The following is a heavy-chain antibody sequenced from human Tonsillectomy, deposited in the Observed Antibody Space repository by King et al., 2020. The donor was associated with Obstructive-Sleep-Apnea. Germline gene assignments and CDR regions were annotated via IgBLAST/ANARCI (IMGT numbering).Heavy chain of an antibody. J-gene: IGHJ3*02. D-gene: IGHD4-23*01. V-gene: IGHV3-13*04. CDR2: IVVAVET. CDR1: GFTFSSDD. Sequence: QLVESGGGLVQPGGSLRLSCAASGFTFSSDDMHWVRQATGQGLEWFSAIVVAVETYYQGSGKGRFTIPRENAKNSLYLQMNSLRAGDTAVYYCARDLGWGAFDIWGQGTMVTVSS. CDR3: ARDLGWGAFDI.